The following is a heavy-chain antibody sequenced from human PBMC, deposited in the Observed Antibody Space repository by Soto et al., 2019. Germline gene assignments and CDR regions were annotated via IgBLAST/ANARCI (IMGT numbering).Heavy chain of an antibody. CDR2: IYNSATT. Sequence: PSETLSLTCTVSGGSISSYYWSWIRQPPGKGLEWIGYIYNSATTKYNPSLKSRVTISVDTSKNQFSLKLSSVTTADTAVYYCARGRFDFIWGTPAPYLDYWGQGALVTVSS. CDR1: GGSISSYY. J-gene: IGHJ4*02. V-gene: IGHV4-59*01. D-gene: IGHD3-16*01. CDR3: ARGRFDFIWGTPAPYLDY.